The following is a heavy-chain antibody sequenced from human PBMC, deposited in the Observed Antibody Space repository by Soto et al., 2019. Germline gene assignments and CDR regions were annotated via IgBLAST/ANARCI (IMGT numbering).Heavy chain of an antibody. V-gene: IGHV1-69*13. CDR1: GGTFSSYA. CDR3: ARDWQVEMATSDAFDI. Sequence: SVKVSCKASGGTFSSYAISWVRQAPGQGLEWMGGIIPIFGTANYAQKFQGRVTVTADESTSTAYMELSSLRSEDTAVYYCARDWQVEMATSDAFDIWGQGTMVTVSS. D-gene: IGHD5-12*01. J-gene: IGHJ3*02. CDR2: IIPIFGTA.